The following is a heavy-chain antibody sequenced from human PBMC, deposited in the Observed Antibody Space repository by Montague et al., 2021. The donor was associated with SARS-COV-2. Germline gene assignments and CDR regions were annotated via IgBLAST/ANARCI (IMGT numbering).Heavy chain of an antibody. D-gene: IGHD6-13*01. Sequence: SETLSFTCTVSGGSISRYSWTWIRQPPGKGLEWIGYIYNCGSTNYNPSLTSRVTISVDTSKNQFSLTLSSVAAADTAVYYCARVGRGSSCYEVAFDIWGQGTMVTVSS. V-gene: IGHV4-59*01. CDR1: GGSISRYS. J-gene: IGHJ3*02. CDR3: ARVGRGSSCYEVAFDI. CDR2: IYNCGST.